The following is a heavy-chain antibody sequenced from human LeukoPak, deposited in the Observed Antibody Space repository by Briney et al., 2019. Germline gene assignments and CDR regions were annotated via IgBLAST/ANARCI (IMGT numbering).Heavy chain of an antibody. D-gene: IGHD2-2*02. CDR2: IYPGDSDT. CDR1: GYTFTSYW. J-gene: IGHJ4*02. CDR3: ARSCSSTSCYTQGDY. Sequence: GESLKISCKGSGYTFTSYWIGWVRQMPGKGLEWMGIIYPGDSDTRYSPSFQGQVTISADKSISTAYLQWGSLKASDTAMYYCARSCSSTSCYTQGDYWGQGTLVTVSS. V-gene: IGHV5-51*01.